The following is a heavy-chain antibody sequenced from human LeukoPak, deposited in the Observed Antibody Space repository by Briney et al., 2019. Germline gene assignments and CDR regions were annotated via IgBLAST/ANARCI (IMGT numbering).Heavy chain of an antibody. CDR3: ARDAESYPVAGSVNYMDV. V-gene: IGHV6-1*01. CDR2: TYYRSKWYN. D-gene: IGHD6-19*01. J-gene: IGHJ6*03. Sequence: SQTLPLICAISGDSVSSNSAAWNWIRQSPSRGLEWLGRTYYRSKWYNDYAVSVKSRITINPDTSKNQFSLQLNSVTPEDTAVYYCARDAESYPVAGSVNYMDVWGKGTTVTVSS. CDR1: GDSVSSNSAA.